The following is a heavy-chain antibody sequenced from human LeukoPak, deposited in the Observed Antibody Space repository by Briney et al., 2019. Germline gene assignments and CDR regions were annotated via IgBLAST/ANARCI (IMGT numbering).Heavy chain of an antibody. CDR3: ARDPPNYYDSSGYYDYYYMDV. CDR1: GFTFSSYG. CDR2: IHHDGSNK. J-gene: IGHJ6*03. Sequence: GGSLRLSCAASGFTFSSYGMHWVRQAPGKGLDWVAFIHHDGSNKYYADSVRGRFTISRDNSKNTLYLQMNSLRAEDTAVYYCARDPPNYYDSSGYYDYYYMDVWGKGTTVTVSS. V-gene: IGHV3-30*02. D-gene: IGHD3-22*01.